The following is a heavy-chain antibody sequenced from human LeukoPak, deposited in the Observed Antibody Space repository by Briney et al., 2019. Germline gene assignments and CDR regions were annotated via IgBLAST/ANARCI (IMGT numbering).Heavy chain of an antibody. Sequence: GGSLRLSCAASGFTFSNAWMSWVRQAPGKGLEWVGRIKSKTDGGTTDYAAPVKGRFTISRDDSKNTLYLQMNSLKTEDTAVYYCTTDPGAEWVPQYAFDIWGQGTMATVSS. V-gene: IGHV3-15*01. CDR1: GFTFSNAW. CDR2: IKSKTDGGTT. CDR3: TTDPGAEWVPQYAFDI. D-gene: IGHD1-26*01. J-gene: IGHJ3*02.